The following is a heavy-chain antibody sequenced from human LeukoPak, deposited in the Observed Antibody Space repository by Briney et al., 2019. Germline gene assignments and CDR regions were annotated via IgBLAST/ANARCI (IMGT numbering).Heavy chain of an antibody. CDR3: ARDSRFLEWSPLDY. CDR2: INSDGSST. D-gene: IGHD3-3*01. J-gene: IGHJ4*02. V-gene: IGHV3-74*01. Sequence: GGSLRLSCAASEFTFSSYWMHWVRQAPGKGLVWVSRINSDGSSTSYADSVKGRFTISRDNAKNTLYLQMNSLRAEDTAVYYCARDSRFLEWSPLDYRGQGTLVTLSS. CDR1: EFTFSSYW.